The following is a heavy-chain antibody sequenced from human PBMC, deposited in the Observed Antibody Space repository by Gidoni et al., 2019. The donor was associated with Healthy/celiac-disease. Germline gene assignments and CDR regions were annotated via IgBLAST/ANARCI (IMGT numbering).Heavy chain of an antibody. CDR3: VRGVRGNSFGPHF. D-gene: IGHD5-18*01. CDR2: IIPILGIP. J-gene: IGHJ4*02. CDR1: GGALSDYT. Sequence: QVQVVQSGAEVKKPGSSVNVSCKLSGGALSDYTFSWVRQAPGQGLEWMGRIIPILGIPNYARKFQDRVTITADESATTASMELRSLTSQDTAMYFCVRGVRGNSFGPHFWGQGTLVTVSS. V-gene: IGHV1-69*02.